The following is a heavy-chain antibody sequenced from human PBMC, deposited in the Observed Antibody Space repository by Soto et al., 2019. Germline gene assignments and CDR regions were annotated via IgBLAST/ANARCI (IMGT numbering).Heavy chain of an antibody. V-gene: IGHV3-30*18. CDR1: GFTFSSYG. CDR3: AKDHIEGYDSSGSPADY. Sequence: PGGSLRLSCAASGFTFSSYGMHWVRQAPGKGLEWVAVISYDGSNKYYADSVKGRFTISRDNSKNTLYLQMNSLRAEGTAVYYCAKDHIEGYDSSGSPADYWGQGTLVTVSS. D-gene: IGHD3-22*01. CDR2: ISYDGSNK. J-gene: IGHJ4*02.